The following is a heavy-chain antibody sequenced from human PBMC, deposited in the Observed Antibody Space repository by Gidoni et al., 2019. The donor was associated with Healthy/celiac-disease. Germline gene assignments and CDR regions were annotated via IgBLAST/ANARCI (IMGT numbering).Heavy chain of an antibody. CDR2: ISWNSGSI. J-gene: IGHJ4*02. CDR3: AKGGYSSSSLFRFDY. V-gene: IGHV3-9*01. D-gene: IGHD6-6*01. Sequence: EVQLVESGGGLVQPGRSLRLSCAASGFTFDDYAMHWVRQAPGKGLEWVSGISWNSGSIGYADSVKGRFTISRDNAKNSLYLQMNSLRAEDTALYYCAKGGYSSSSLFRFDYWGQGTLVTVSS. CDR1: GFTFDDYA.